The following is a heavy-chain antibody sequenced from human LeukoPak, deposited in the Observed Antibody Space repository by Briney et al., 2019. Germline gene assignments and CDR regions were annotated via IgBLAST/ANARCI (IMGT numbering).Heavy chain of an antibody. D-gene: IGHD4-17*01. V-gene: IGHV1-2*02. CDR2: INPNSGGT. CDR3: ARDQSMTTVTTMDV. CDR1: GYTFSDYY. J-gene: IGHJ6*04. Sequence: ASVKVSCKASGYTFSDYYMHWVRQAPGQGLEWMGWINPNSGGTNYAQKFQGRVTMTRDTSISTAYMELSRLRSDDTAVYYCARDQSMTTVTTMDVWGKGTTVTVSS.